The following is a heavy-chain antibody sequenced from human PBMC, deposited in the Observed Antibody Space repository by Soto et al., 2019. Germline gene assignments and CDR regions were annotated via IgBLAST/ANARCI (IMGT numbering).Heavy chain of an antibody. CDR2: IYSGDNT. CDR3: ARDREVGGLDY. Sequence: GGSLRLSCAASGFSVRGTYMSWVRQAPGRGLEWVSIIYSGDNTYYAESVRGRFTISRDNSKNTVFLQMNSLRADDTAVYHCARDREVGGLDYLGPGTLVTVSS. V-gene: IGHV3-53*01. D-gene: IGHD1-26*01. J-gene: IGHJ4*02. CDR1: GFSVRGTY.